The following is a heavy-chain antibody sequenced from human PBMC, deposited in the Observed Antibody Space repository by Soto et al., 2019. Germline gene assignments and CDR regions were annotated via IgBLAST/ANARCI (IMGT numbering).Heavy chain of an antibody. CDR1: GFTFSTYA. Sequence: GGSLRLSCAASGFTFSTYAMDWVRQAPGKGLEWVSAISGSGDSTYYADSVKGRFTISRDNSKNTLYLQMNSLRAEDTAVYYCAKDRQAYDFWSGYYGDWFDPWGQGTLVTVSS. V-gene: IGHV3-23*01. CDR3: AKDRQAYDFWSGYYGDWFDP. D-gene: IGHD3-3*01. J-gene: IGHJ5*02. CDR2: ISGSGDST.